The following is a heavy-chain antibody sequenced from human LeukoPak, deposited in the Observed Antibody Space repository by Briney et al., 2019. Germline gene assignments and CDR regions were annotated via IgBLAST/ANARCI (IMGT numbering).Heavy chain of an antibody. J-gene: IGHJ5*02. CDR3: ARHVPSGSYEDWFDP. D-gene: IGHD3-10*01. Sequence: PSETLSLTCTVSGGSISSSSYYWGWIRQPPGKGLEWIGSIYYSGSTYYNPSLKSRVTISVDTSKNQFSLKLSSVTAADTAVYYCARHVPSGSYEDWFDPRGQGTLVTVSS. CDR2: IYYSGST. CDR1: GGSISSSSYY. V-gene: IGHV4-39*01.